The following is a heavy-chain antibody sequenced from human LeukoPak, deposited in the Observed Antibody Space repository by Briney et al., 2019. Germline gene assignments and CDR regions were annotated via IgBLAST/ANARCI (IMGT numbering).Heavy chain of an antibody. CDR3: ARDLGIGARLDY. D-gene: IGHD6-6*01. J-gene: IGHJ4*02. CDR1: GFTFSSYS. CDR2: IRSSSSSI. V-gene: IGHV3-48*01. Sequence: GGSLRLSCAASGFTFSSYSMNWVRQAPGKGLKWVSYIRSSSSSIYYADSVKGRFTISRDNAKNSLYLQMNSLRAEDTAVYYCARDLGIGARLDYWGQGTLVTVSS.